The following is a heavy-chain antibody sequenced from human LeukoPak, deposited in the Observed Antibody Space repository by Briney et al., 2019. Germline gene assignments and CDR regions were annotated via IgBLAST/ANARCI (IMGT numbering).Heavy chain of an antibody. CDR3: ATETYSSSSHLLVYYYYYMDV. CDR1: GFTFKLYW. J-gene: IGHJ6*03. D-gene: IGHD6-6*01. Sequence: GGSLRLSCAASGFTFKLYWMHWVRQVPGRGPVWVSRINHDGSDTIYADSVRGRFTISRDDAKNTLYLQMNSLRAEDTAVYYCATETYSSSSHLLVYYYYYMDVWGKGTTVTVSS. CDR2: INHDGSDT. V-gene: IGHV3-74*01.